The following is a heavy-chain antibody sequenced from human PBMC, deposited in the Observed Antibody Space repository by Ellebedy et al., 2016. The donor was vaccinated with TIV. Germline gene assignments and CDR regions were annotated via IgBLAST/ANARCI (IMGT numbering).Heavy chain of an antibody. CDR3: ARAPTAIFAHFYYYYYYMDV. V-gene: IGHV3-23*01. Sequence: GGSLRLXCAASGFTFSSYAMSWVRQAPGRRLEWVSAISGSGGSTHYVDSVRGRFTISRDNSKNTLYLQMTSLRAKDTAVYYCARAPTAIFAHFYYYYYYMDVWGKGTTVTVSS. CDR1: GFTFSSYA. CDR2: ISGSGGST. D-gene: IGHD2-21*02. J-gene: IGHJ6*03.